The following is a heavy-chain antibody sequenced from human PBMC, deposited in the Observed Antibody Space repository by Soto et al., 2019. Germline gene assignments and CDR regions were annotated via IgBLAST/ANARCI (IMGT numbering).Heavy chain of an antibody. CDR3: ARGEGDGNYYYYGVDV. Sequence: QVQLQESGPGLVKPSGTLSLTCAVSGDSISSSNWWSWVRQSPEKGLEWIGHLFHSGSTNYNPSLKSRVTISVDKSQNQFSLKMNSVTAADTAVYYCARGEGDGNYYYYGVDVWGQGTTVTVSS. V-gene: IGHV4-4*02. D-gene: IGHD2-21*02. CDR1: GDSISSSNW. CDR2: LFHSGST. J-gene: IGHJ6*02.